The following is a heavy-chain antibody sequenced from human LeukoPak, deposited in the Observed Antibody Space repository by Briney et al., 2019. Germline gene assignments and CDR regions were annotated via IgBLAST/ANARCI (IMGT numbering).Heavy chain of an antibody. J-gene: IGHJ4*02. D-gene: IGHD3-16*02. CDR2: IKKDGSEK. CDR1: GFAFSHYW. V-gene: IGHV3-7*01. Sequence: PGGSLRLSCAASGFAFSHYWMSWVRQAPGKGLEWVANIKKDGSEKNYVDSVKGRFTISRDNAKTSVYLQMNSLGVEDTAVYYCARSLWPEDYWGRGTLVTVSS. CDR3: ARSLWPEDY.